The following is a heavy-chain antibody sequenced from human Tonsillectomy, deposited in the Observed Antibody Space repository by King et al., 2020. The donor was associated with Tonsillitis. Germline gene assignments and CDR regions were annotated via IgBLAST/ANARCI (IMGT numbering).Heavy chain of an antibody. CDR1: GFTFSTYA. V-gene: IGHV3-30*01. Sequence: VQLVESGGGVVQPGRSLRLSCAASGFTFSTYAMHWVRQAPGKGLEWVAVISYDGSNKYYADSVKGRFTISRDNSKNTLYLQMNSLRAEDTAVYYCARDNYYCYYMDVWGKGTTVTVSS. CDR2: ISYDGSNK. CDR3: ARDNYYCYYMDV. J-gene: IGHJ6*03.